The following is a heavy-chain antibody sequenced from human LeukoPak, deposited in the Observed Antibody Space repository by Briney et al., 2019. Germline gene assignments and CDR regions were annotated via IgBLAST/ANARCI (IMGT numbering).Heavy chain of an antibody. D-gene: IGHD3-10*01. V-gene: IGHV4-59*01. Sequence: PSETLSLTCTVSGGSISSYYWSWIRQPPGKGLEWIGYIYYSGSTNYNPSLKSRVTISVDTSKNQFSLKLSSVTAADTAVYYCARERVWFGEEGYFDYWGQGTLVTVSS. CDR1: GGSISSYY. J-gene: IGHJ4*02. CDR2: IYYSGST. CDR3: ARERVWFGEEGYFDY.